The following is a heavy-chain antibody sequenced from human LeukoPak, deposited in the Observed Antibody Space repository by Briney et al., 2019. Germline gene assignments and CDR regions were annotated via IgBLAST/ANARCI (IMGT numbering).Heavy chain of an antibody. CDR3: ATSFSSGWFY. CDR2: IIPIFGTA. J-gene: IGHJ4*02. CDR1: GYTFTGYY. Sequence: SVKVSCKASGYTFTGYYMHWVRQAPGQGLEWMGGIIPIFGTANYAQKFQGRVTITADESTSTAYMELSSLRSEDTAVYYCATSFSSGWFYWGQGTLVTVSS. D-gene: IGHD6-19*01. V-gene: IGHV1-69*13.